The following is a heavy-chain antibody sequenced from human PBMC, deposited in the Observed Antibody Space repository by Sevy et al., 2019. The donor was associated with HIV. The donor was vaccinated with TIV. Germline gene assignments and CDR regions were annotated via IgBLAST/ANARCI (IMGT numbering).Heavy chain of an antibody. V-gene: IGHV5-51*01. CDR3: ARTYYYDSSGYYSLYFQH. J-gene: IGHJ1*01. Sequence: GESLKISCKGSGYSFTSYWIGWVRQMPGKGLEWMGIIYPGDSDTRYSPSFQGQVTISANKSISTAYLQWSSPKASDTAMYYCARTYYYDSSGYYSLYFQHWGQGTLVTVSS. CDR2: IYPGDSDT. D-gene: IGHD3-22*01. CDR1: GYSFTSYW.